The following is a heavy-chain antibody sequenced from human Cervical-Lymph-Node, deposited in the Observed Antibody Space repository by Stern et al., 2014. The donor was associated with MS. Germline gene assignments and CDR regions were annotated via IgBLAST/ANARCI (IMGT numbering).Heavy chain of an antibody. V-gene: IGHV1-18*04. J-gene: IGHJ2*01. Sequence: DQLVESGAEVKKPGASVKVSCKASGYTFTSYGISWVRQAPGQGLEWMGWVSAYNGNTNYAQKLQGRVTMTTDTSTSTAYMELRSLRSDDTAVYYCAREGRGYSYDYWYFDLWGRGTLVTVSS. CDR3: AREGRGYSYDYWYFDL. D-gene: IGHD5-18*01. CDR2: VSAYNGNT. CDR1: GYTFTSYG.